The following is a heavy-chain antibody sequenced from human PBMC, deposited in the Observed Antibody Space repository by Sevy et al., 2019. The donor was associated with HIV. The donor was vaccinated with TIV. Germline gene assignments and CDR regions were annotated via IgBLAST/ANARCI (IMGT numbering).Heavy chain of an antibody. J-gene: IGHJ6*03. D-gene: IGHD3-22*01. CDR3: GKGGGGHYDPDEIGYYFYYYNMDV. Sequence: GGSLRLSCAVSGFSFDSYGMTWVRQAPGKGLEWVSGISGSGSRTYYADSVKGRFIISRDNSKNTLDLQMNSLRSEDTDLYYWGKGGGGHYDPDEIGYYFYYYNMDVWGKGTTVTVSS. V-gene: IGHV3-23*01. CDR2: ISGSGSRT. CDR1: GFSFDSYG.